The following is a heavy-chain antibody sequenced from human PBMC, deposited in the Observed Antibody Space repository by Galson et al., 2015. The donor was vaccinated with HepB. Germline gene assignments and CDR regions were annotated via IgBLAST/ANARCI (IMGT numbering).Heavy chain of an antibody. CDR2: ISESGAEV. CDR1: GFGFANFT. V-gene: IGHV3-30-3*01. Sequence: LRLSCAASGFGFANFTFHWVRQTPHKGLESGALISESGAEVYYAFSVMCRSTISKAYSTTTVHLQRNSLRPEETALYYCTRVYNAHCYSGFWGQGTLVTVSP. D-gene: IGHD2-21*02. J-gene: IGHJ4*02. CDR3: TRVYNAHCYSGF.